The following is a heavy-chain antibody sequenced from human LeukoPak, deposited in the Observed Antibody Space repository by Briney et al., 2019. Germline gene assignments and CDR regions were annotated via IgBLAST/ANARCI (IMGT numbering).Heavy chain of an antibody. CDR1: GYTFIDYY. D-gene: IGHD7-27*01. Sequence: ASVKVSCKASGYTFIDYYMHWVRQAPGQGLEWMGIINPGADKKAYAQKFQGRVTLTSNTSLTTAYMELTSLTSEDTAVYYCARGLGTYWGKDFLNWFDPWGQGTLVTVSS. CDR2: INPGADKK. V-gene: IGHV1-46*01. CDR3: ARGLGTYWGKDFLNWFDP. J-gene: IGHJ5*02.